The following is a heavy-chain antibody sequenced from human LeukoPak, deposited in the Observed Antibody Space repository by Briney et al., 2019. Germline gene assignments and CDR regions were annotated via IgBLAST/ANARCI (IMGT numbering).Heavy chain of an antibody. Sequence: PGGSLRLSCAASGFTFRSYGMHWVRQAPGKGLEWVAFIRYDGSKKDYADSVKGRFTISRDNAKNSLYLQMNSLRAEDTAVYYCAREKHGDGFDYWGQGTLVTASS. CDR1: GFTFRSYG. CDR3: AREKHGDGFDY. J-gene: IGHJ4*02. V-gene: IGHV3-30*02. D-gene: IGHD4-17*01. CDR2: IRYDGSKK.